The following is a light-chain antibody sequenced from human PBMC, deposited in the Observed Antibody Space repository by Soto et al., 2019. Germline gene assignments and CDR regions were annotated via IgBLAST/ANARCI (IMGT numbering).Light chain of an antibody. CDR2: WNS. V-gene: IGLV1-47*01. CDR3: SAWDGSLRAVM. CDR1: SSKIGSGSHY. Sequence: QSVLTQPPSASGTPGQRVTISCSGSSSKIGSGSHYVYWYQQLPGTAPKLLIYWNSQRPSGVPDRFSGYKSGTSASLAISGLRSEDEADYYCSAWDGSLRAVMFGGGTKLTVL. J-gene: IGLJ3*02.